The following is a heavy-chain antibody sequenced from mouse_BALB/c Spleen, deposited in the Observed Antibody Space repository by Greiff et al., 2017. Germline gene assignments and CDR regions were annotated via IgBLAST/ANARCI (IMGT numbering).Heavy chain of an antibody. CDR3: ARYYGNYDNYAMDY. D-gene: IGHD2-1*01. CDR1: GFTFSSFG. Sequence: EVMLVESGGGLVQPGGSRKLSCAASGFTFSSFGMHWVRQAPEKGLEWVAYISSGSSTIYYADTVKGRFTISRDNPKNTLFLQMTSLRSEDTAMYYCARYYGNYDNYAMDYWGQGTSVTVSS. J-gene: IGHJ4*01. V-gene: IGHV5-17*02. CDR2: ISSGSSTI.